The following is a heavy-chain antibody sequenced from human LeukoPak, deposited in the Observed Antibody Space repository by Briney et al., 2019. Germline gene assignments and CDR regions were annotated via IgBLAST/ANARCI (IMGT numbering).Heavy chain of an antibody. J-gene: IGHJ4*02. V-gene: IGHV4-4*07. Sequence: SETLSLTCTVSGGSISDYYWSWIRQPAGKGLEWIGRIYTSGSTNYNPSLKSRVTMSVDTSKRQFSLNMSSVNAADTAVYYCARDPYGGYGGFDYWGQGTLVTVSS. CDR2: IYTSGST. D-gene: IGHD5-12*01. CDR3: ARDPYGGYGGFDY. CDR1: GGSISDYY.